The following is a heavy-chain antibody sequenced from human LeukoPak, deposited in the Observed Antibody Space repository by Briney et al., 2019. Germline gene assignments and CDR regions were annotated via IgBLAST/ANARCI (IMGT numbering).Heavy chain of an antibody. CDR2: IYYSGST. V-gene: IGHV4-59*08. CDR3: ARHIRAGDYVWGSYRSTHPHYFDY. D-gene: IGHD3-16*02. Sequence: SETLSLTCTVSGGSISSYYWSWIRQPPGKGPEWIGYIYYSGSTNYNPSLKSRVTISVDTSKNQFSLKLSSVTAADTAVYYCARHIRAGDYVWGSYRSTHPHYFDYWGQGTLVTVSS. CDR1: GGSISSYY. J-gene: IGHJ4*02.